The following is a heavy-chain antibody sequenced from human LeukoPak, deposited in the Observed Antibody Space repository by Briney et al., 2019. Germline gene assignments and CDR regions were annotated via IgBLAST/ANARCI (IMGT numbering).Heavy chain of an antibody. CDR3: ARGYYYDSSGYFAIFDY. Sequence: EASVKVSCKASGYTFTGYYMHWVRQAPGQGLEWMGRTNPNSGGTNYAQKFQGRVTMTRDTSISTAYMELSRLRSDDTAVYYCARGYYYDSSGYFAIFDYWGQGTLVTVSS. CDR1: GYTFTGYY. D-gene: IGHD3-22*01. V-gene: IGHV1-2*06. J-gene: IGHJ4*02. CDR2: TNPNSGGT.